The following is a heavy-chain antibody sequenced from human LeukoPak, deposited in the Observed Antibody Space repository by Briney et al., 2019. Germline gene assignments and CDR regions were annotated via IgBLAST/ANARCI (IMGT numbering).Heavy chain of an antibody. CDR2: IGSSSSYI. D-gene: IGHD4-17*01. V-gene: IGHV3-21*01. CDR3: ARDPPILTTTVTTDDDY. CDR1: GFTFSSYS. J-gene: IGHJ4*02. Sequence: GGSLRLSCAASGFTFSSYSMNWVRQAPGKGLEWVSSIGSSSSYIYYADSVKGRFTISRDNAKNSLYLQMNSLRAEDTAVYYCARDPPILTTTVTTDDDYWGQGTLVTVSS.